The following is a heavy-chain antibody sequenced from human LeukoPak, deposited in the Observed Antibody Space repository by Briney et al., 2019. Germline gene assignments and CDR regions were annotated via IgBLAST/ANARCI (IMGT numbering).Heavy chain of an antibody. CDR2: INWNGDST. Sequence: GGSLRLSCAASGFTFSSYSMNWVRQAPGKGLEWVSGINWNGDSTGYADSVKGRFTISRDNAKNSLYLQMNSLRAEDTALYYCATSMYYYYMDVWGKGTTVTVSS. CDR1: GFTFSSYS. CDR3: ATSMYYYYMDV. J-gene: IGHJ6*03. V-gene: IGHV3-20*04.